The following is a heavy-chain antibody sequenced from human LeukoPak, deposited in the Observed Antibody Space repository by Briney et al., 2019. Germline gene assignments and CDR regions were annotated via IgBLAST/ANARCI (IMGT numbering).Heavy chain of an antibody. D-gene: IGHD3-22*01. Sequence: SETLSLTCAVYGGSFSGYYWSWIRQPPGKGLEWIGEINHSGSTNYNPSLKSRVTISVDTSKNQISLKLSSVTAADTAVYYCARDGDYYDSSGYHYFDYWGQGTLVTDSS. CDR2: INHSGST. J-gene: IGHJ4*02. CDR1: GGSFSGYY. CDR3: ARDGDYYDSSGYHYFDY. V-gene: IGHV4-34*01.